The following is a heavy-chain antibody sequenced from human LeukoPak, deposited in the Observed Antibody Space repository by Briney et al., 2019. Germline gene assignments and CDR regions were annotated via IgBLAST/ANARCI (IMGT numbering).Heavy chain of an antibody. CDR2: IRYDGSNK. D-gene: IGHD6-19*01. CDR3: AKDHQQWLVRGHFDY. J-gene: IGHJ4*02. V-gene: IGHV3-30*02. CDR1: GFTFDDYG. Sequence: GGSLRLSCAASGFTFDDYGMHWVRQAPGKGLEWVAFIRYDGSNKYYADSVKGRFTISRDNSKNTLYLQMNSLRAEDTAVYYCAKDHQQWLVRGHFDYWGQGTLVTVSS.